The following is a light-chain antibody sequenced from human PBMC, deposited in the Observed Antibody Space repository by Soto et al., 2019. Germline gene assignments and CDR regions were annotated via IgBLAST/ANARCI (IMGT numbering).Light chain of an antibody. CDR3: QQYNSYPWT. CDR2: DAS. J-gene: IGKJ1*01. Sequence: DIQMTQSPSTLSASVGDRVTITCRASQSISSWLAWYQQIPGKAPNLLIYDASSLKTGVPSRFSGSGSGTEFTLTISRLQPDDFATYYCQQYNSYPWTFGQGTKVEIK. CDR1: QSISSW. V-gene: IGKV1-5*01.